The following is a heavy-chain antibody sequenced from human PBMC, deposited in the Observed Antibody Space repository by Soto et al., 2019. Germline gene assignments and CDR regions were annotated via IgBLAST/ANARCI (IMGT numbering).Heavy chain of an antibody. CDR3: ERDFDSNDGVCYPNWFDT. Sequence: ASVKVSCKASGYTFTSYAMHWVRQARGQRLEWMGWINAGNGNTKYSQKFQGRVTITRDTSASTAYMELSSLRSEDTAVYYCERDFDSNDGVCYPNWFDTWGQGTLVTVSP. D-gene: IGHD2-8*02. CDR2: INAGNGNT. J-gene: IGHJ5*02. CDR1: GYTFTSYA. V-gene: IGHV1-3*01.